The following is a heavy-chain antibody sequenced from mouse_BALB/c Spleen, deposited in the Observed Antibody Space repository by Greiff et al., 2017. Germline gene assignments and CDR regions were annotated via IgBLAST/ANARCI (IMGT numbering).Heavy chain of an antibody. V-gene: IGHV1-15*01. Sequence: VQLQQSGAELVRPGASVTLSCKASGYTFTDYEMHWVKQTPVHGLVWIGAIDPETGGTAYNQKFKGKATLTADKSSSTAYMELRSLTSEDSAVYYCTRYYYYGSSHWYFDVWGAGTTVTVSS. CDR3: TRYYYYGSSHWYFDV. CDR2: IDPETGGT. CDR1: GYTFTDYE. D-gene: IGHD1-1*01. J-gene: IGHJ1*01.